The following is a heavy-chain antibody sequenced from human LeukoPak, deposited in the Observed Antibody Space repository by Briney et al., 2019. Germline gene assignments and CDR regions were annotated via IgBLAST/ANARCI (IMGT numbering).Heavy chain of an antibody. D-gene: IGHD6-6*01. J-gene: IGHJ4*02. Sequence: PGGSLRLSCAASGFTFSSYAMHWVRQAPGKGLEWVAVISYDGSNKYYADSVKGRFTISRDISKNTLYLLMNSLRAEDTAVYYCARDLGYSSSSGYWGQGTLVTVSS. CDR3: ARDLGYSSSSGY. V-gene: IGHV3-30*14. CDR2: ISYDGSNK. CDR1: GFTFSSYA.